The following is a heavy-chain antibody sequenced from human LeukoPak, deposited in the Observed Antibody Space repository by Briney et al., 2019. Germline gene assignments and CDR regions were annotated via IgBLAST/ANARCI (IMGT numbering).Heavy chain of an antibody. Sequence: GGSLRLSCAASGLTFSSYAMSWVRQAPGKGLEWVSAISGSGGSTYYADSVKGRFTISRDNSKNTLYLQMNSLRVEDTAVYYCARGPSYGSRSDFLDYWGLGTLVTVSS. V-gene: IGHV3-23*01. CDR1: GLTFSSYA. CDR3: ARGPSYGSRSDFLDY. J-gene: IGHJ4*02. CDR2: ISGSGGST. D-gene: IGHD3-10*01.